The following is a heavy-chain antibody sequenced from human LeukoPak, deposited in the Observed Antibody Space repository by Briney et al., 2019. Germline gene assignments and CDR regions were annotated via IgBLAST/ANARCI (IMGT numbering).Heavy chain of an antibody. D-gene: IGHD2-21*02. J-gene: IGHJ4*02. CDR2: ISGTGSNT. V-gene: IGHV3-23*01. CDR1: GFIFSSYA. Sequence: GGSLRLSCAASGFIFSSYAMTWVRQAPGKGLEWVSAISGTGSNTYYVDSVKGRFTISRDNSKNTLYLQMNSLRAEDTAVYYCAKGGGNCGGDCFYYFDYWGQGTLVTVSS. CDR3: AKGGGNCGGDCFYYFDY.